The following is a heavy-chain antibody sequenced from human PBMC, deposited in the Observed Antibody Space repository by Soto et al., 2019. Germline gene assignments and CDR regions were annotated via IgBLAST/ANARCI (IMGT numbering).Heavy chain of an antibody. Sequence: GSLRLSCAASGFSFSDYYMSWIRQAPGKGLEWVSYISSGATSIYYADSVEGRFTISRDNAKNSLYLQMNSLRAEDTAVYYCARGRWYHDSSGYEYFEYWGQGTLVTVSS. J-gene: IGHJ4*02. CDR3: ARGRWYHDSSGYEYFEY. CDR1: GFSFSDYY. CDR2: ISSGATSI. V-gene: IGHV3-11*01. D-gene: IGHD3-22*01.